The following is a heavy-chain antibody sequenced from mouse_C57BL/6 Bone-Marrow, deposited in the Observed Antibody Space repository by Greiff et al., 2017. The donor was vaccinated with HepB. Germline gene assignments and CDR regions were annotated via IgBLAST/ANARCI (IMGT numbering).Heavy chain of an antibody. CDR1: GYTFTSYW. CDR2: IDPSDSYT. V-gene: IGHV1-50*01. J-gene: IGHJ4*01. Sequence: QVQLKQPGAELVKPGASVKLSCKASGYTFTSYWMQWVKQRPGQGLEWIGEIDPSDSYTNYNQKFKGKATLTVDTSSSTAYMQLSSLTSEDSAVYYCARSLLLRSSYAMDYWGQGTSVTVSS. CDR3: ARSLLLRSSYAMDY. D-gene: IGHD1-1*01.